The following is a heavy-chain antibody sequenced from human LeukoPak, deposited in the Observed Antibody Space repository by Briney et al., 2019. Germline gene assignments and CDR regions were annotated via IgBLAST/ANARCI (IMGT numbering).Heavy chain of an antibody. Sequence: GGSLRLSCAASGFTFSIYEINWVRQAPGKGLEWLSYISSGGTTIYYADSVKGRFTISRDNAKSSLSLQMNNLRADDAAVSSCARGGAAAGSGGGYYYYGMGVWGQGTTVIVSS. CDR3: ARGGAAAGSGGGYYYYGMGV. J-gene: IGHJ6*02. CDR1: GFTFSIYE. V-gene: IGHV3-48*03. D-gene: IGHD6-13*01. CDR2: ISSGGTTI.